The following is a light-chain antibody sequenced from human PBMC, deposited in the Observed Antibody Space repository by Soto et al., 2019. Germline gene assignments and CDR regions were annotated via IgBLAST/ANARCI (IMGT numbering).Light chain of an antibody. V-gene: IGKV3-11*01. CDR3: QQYGSSPRT. CDR1: QSVTTY. Sequence: EIVLTQSPDTLSLSPGERANLSCRASQSVTTYLAWYQQTPGQAPRLLIYDASNRATGIPARFSGSGSGTDFTLTISSLEPEDFAVYYCQQYGSSPRTFGQGTKVDIK. CDR2: DAS. J-gene: IGKJ1*01.